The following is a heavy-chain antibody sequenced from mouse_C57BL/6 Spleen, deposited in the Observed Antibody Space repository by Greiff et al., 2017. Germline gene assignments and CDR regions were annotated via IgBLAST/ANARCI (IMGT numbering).Heavy chain of an antibody. J-gene: IGHJ4*01. CDR1: GYTFTSYW. D-gene: IGHD1-1*01. CDR2: INPSNGGT. Sequence: QVQLQQPGTELVKPGASVKLSCKASGYTFTSYWMHWVKQRPGQGLEWIGNINPSNGGTNYNETFKSKATLTVDKSSSTAYMQLSSLTSEDSAVYYCERKDCYYGSSYYYAMDYWGQGTSVTVAS. CDR3: ERKDCYYGSSYYYAMDY. V-gene: IGHV1-53*01.